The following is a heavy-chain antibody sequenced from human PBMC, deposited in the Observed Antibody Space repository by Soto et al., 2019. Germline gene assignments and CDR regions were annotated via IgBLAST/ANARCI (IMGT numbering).Heavy chain of an antibody. CDR2: ISYIGST. V-gene: IGHV4-31*03. J-gene: IGHJ1*01. Sequence: QVQLQESGPGLVKPSQTLSLTCTVSGGSISSGAYYWTWIRHHPGKGLEWIGYISYIGSTYYNPSLKSRVTMSLDTSKNQFSLKLSSLTAADTAVYYCARGDSFDYYYEFFHHWGQGTLVTVSS. CDR3: ARGDSFDYYYEFFHH. D-gene: IGHD3-22*01. CDR1: GGSISSGAYY.